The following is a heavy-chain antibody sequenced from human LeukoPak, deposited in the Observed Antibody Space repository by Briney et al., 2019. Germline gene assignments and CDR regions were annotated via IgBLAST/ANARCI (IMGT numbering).Heavy chain of an antibody. V-gene: IGHV4-59*01. D-gene: IGHD4-23*01. CDR1: GGSFSGYY. Sequence: SETLSLTCAVYGGSFSGYYWSWIRQPPGKGLEWIGYIYYSGSTNYNPSLKSRVTISVDTSKNQFSLKLSSVTAADTAVYYCARVVTTHDAFDIWGQGTMVTVSS. CDR2: IYYSGST. CDR3: ARVVTTHDAFDI. J-gene: IGHJ3*02.